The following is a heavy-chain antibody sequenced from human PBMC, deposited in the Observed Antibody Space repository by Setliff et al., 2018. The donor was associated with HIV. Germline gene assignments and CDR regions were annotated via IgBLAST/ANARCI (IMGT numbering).Heavy chain of an antibody. CDR3: AGVNTAMARNYYYMDV. Sequence: PSETLSLTCTVSGDSVRSSSYYWGWMRQSPGKGLEWIGSMYSSGITFYNPSLKSRVTISVDTSKNQFFLKVTSVTAADTAVYYCAGVNTAMARNYYYMDVWGKGTTVTVSS. J-gene: IGHJ6*03. D-gene: IGHD5-18*01. CDR2: MYSSGIT. V-gene: IGHV4-39*01. CDR1: GDSVRSSSYY.